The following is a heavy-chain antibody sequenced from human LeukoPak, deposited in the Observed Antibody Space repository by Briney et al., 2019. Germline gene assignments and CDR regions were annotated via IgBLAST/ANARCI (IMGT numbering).Heavy chain of an antibody. V-gene: IGHV1-2*02. Sequence: ASVKVSCKASGYTFTGYYIHWVRQAPGQGLEWMGWINPNSGGTDYAQKFQGRFTMTGDASISTAYMELSRLRSDDTVMYYCVREVVYDSSGYYYYNYWGQGTLVTVSS. J-gene: IGHJ4*02. CDR1: GYTFTGYY. D-gene: IGHD3-22*01. CDR2: INPNSGGT. CDR3: VREVVYDSSGYYYYNY.